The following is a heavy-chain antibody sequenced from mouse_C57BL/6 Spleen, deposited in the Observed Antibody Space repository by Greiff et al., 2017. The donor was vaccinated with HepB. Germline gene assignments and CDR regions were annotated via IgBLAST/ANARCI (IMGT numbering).Heavy chain of an antibody. Sequence: QVQLQQPGAELVRPGSSVKLSCKASGYTFTSYWMHWVKQRPIQGLEWIGNIDPSDSETHYNQKFKDKATLTVDKSSSTAYMQHSILTSEDSAVYYGARSERYYFDYWGQGTTLTVSS. D-gene: IGHD1-1*01. CDR1: GYTFTSYW. V-gene: IGHV1-52*01. J-gene: IGHJ2*01. CDR3: ARSERYYFDY. CDR2: IDPSDSET.